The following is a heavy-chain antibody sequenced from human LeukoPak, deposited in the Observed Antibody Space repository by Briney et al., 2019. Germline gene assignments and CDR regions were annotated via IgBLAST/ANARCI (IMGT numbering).Heavy chain of an antibody. CDR3: ARDGEATDIVATILFYFDY. D-gene: IGHD5-12*01. Sequence: ASVKVSCKASGYSFASYGISWVRQAPGQGLEWMGWVSAYNGNTNYAQKLQGRVTMTTDTSTSTAYMELRSLRSDDTAVYYCARDGEATDIVATILFYFDYWGQGTLVTVSS. CDR2: VSAYNGNT. CDR1: GYSFASYG. J-gene: IGHJ4*02. V-gene: IGHV1-18*01.